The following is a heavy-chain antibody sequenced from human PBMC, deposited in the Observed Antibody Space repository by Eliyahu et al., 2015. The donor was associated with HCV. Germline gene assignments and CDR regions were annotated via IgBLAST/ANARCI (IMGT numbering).Heavy chain of an antibody. CDR3: AHRYPRAFDI. CDR2: IYWNDDK. Sequence: HRTRGVGVGWIRQPPGKALEWLALIYWNDDKRYSPSLKSRLTITKDTSKNQVVLTMTNMDPVDTATYYCAHRYPRAFDIWGQGTNGHRLF. V-gene: IGHV2-5*01. CDR1: HRTRGVG. J-gene: IGHJ3*02.